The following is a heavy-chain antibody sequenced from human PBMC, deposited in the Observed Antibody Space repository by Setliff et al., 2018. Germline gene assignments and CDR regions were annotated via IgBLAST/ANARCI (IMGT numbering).Heavy chain of an antibody. CDR3: ARVTGFSYMDV. Sequence: PSETLSLTCTVSGGYVRVHYWSWIRHYPRNGLEWIGFVFYSGDTKSNPSLKSRVSMSVDTAKNQISLRLSSVTAADTAVYFCARVTGFSYMDVWGKGTTVTVSS. V-gene: IGHV4-59*08. CDR1: GGYVRVHY. J-gene: IGHJ6*03. D-gene: IGHD2-21*02. CDR2: VFYSGDT.